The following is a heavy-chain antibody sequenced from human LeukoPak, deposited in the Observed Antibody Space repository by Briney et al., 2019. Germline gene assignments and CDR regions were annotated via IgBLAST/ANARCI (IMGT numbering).Heavy chain of an antibody. J-gene: IGHJ5*02. D-gene: IGHD3-9*01. V-gene: IGHV4-59*01. Sequence: NTSETLSLTCTVSGGSISSYYWSWIRQPPGKGLEWIGYIYYSGSTNYNPSLKSRVTISVDTSNNQFSLKLSSVTAADTAVYYCAREGILTGYYWKNWFDPWGQGTLVTVSS. CDR3: AREGILTGYYWKNWFDP. CDR2: IYYSGST. CDR1: GGSISSYY.